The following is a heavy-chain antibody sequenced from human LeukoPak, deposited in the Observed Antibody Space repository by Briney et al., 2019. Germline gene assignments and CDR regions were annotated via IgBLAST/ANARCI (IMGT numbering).Heavy chain of an antibody. CDR2: IYHTGST. V-gene: IGHV4-38-2*01. Sequence: SETLSLTCAVSGYSISSGYYWGWIRQPPGKGLEWIGSIYHTGSTYYNPSLKSRVTISVDTSLNQFSLILTSVTAADTGMYYCARLRVQQLASSYYMDVWGKGTTVTVSS. CDR3: ARLRVQQLASSYYMDV. D-gene: IGHD6-13*01. CDR1: GYSISSGYY. J-gene: IGHJ6*03.